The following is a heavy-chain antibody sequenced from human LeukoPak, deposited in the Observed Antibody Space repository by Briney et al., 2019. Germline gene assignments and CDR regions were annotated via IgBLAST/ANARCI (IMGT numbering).Heavy chain of an antibody. CDR1: GYTFTSYD. Sequence: ASVKVSCKASGYTFTSYDINWVRQATGQGLEWRGWMNPNSGNTGYAQKFQGRVTMTRNTSISTAYMELSSLRSEDTAVYYCASDLGYCSGGSCFNWFDPWGQGTLVTVPS. CDR2: MNPNSGNT. J-gene: IGHJ5*02. D-gene: IGHD2-15*01. CDR3: ASDLGYCSGGSCFNWFDP. V-gene: IGHV1-8*01.